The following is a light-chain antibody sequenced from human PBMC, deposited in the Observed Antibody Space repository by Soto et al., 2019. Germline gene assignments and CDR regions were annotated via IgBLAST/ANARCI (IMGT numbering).Light chain of an antibody. V-gene: IGKV3-20*01. Sequence: EIVLTQSPDTLSLSPGETAALSCRASQSISGSYLAWYQQRPGQAPRLLFYDASSRATGIPDRFRGSGSGTDFTLTISRLEPEGFAVYYCQQYGRSLKTFGQGTKVEIE. J-gene: IGKJ1*01. CDR2: DAS. CDR1: QSISGSY. CDR3: QQYGRSLKT.